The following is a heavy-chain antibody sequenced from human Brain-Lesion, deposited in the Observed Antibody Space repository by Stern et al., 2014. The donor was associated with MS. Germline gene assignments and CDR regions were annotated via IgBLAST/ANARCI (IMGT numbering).Heavy chain of an antibody. CDR2: SDHSGST. CDR3: ARFPASRPHVFDS. Sequence: QLQLQESGPGLVKPSGALSLTCAVSGGSISSSNWWSWVRQSPGKGLEWIGESDHSGSTIYNPSLKSRVTVSVDKSKNRSPLTWGSVPAADTAVYFCARFPASRPHVFDSWGQGTLVTVSS. CDR1: GGSISSSNW. J-gene: IGHJ4*02. D-gene: IGHD6-13*01. V-gene: IGHV4-4*02.